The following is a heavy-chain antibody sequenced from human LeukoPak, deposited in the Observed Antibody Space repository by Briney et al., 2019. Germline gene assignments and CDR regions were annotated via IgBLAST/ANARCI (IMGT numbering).Heavy chain of an antibody. CDR2: IYRGGNT. CDR1: GFNVIDNY. Sequence: GGSLRLSCAVSGFNVIDNYMNWVRQAPGKGLEWVSLIYRGGNTYFADSVKGRFTISRDTSNNTLYLQMNSLRAEDTAVYYCARVRAVSKRFVTMVRGMKNEYYFDYWGQGTLVTVSS. V-gene: IGHV3-53*01. J-gene: IGHJ4*02. D-gene: IGHD3-10*01. CDR3: ARVRAVSKRFVTMVRGMKNEYYFDY.